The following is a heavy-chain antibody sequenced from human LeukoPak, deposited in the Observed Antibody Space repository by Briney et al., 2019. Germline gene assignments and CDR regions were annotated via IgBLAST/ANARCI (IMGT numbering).Heavy chain of an antibody. Sequence: SETLSLTCTVSGGSTSSYYWSWIRQPPGKGLEWIGYIYYSGSTNYDPSLKSRVTISVDTSKNQFSLKLSSVTAADTAAYYCARYSPYHDSSGYAFDIWGQGTMVTVSS. J-gene: IGHJ3*02. CDR2: IYYSGST. CDR3: ARYSPYHDSSGYAFDI. CDR1: GGSTSSYY. V-gene: IGHV4-59*01. D-gene: IGHD3-22*01.